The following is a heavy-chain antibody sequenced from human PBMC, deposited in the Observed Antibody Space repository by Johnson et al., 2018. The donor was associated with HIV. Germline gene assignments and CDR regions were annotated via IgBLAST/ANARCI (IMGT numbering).Heavy chain of an antibody. V-gene: IGHV3-66*02. CDR2: IYSGGST. Sequence: MMLVESGGGLVQPGGSLSLSCGASGFSVSNTYMNWVRQAPGKGLDWVSVIYSGGSTYYADSVKGRFTISRDNSKNTLYLQMNSLRAEDTAVYYCARERRPWGPDAFDIWGQGTMVTVSS. J-gene: IGHJ3*02. D-gene: IGHD3-16*01. CDR1: GFSVSNTY. CDR3: ARERRPWGPDAFDI.